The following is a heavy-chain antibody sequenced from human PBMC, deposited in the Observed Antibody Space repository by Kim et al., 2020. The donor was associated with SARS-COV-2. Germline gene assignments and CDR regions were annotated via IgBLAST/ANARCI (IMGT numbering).Heavy chain of an antibody. J-gene: IGHJ2*01. CDR2: IKQDGSEK. V-gene: IGHV3-7*01. Sequence: GWSLRLSCAASGFTFSDCWMSWLRQAPGKGLEWMASIKQDGSEKNYVDSVKGRFTISRDNAKRSLYLEVNTLRTEDTAVFYCARHQRRYFDLWGRGTLVTVSS. CDR1: GFTFSDCW. CDR3: ARHQRRYFDL. D-gene: IGHD6-25*01.